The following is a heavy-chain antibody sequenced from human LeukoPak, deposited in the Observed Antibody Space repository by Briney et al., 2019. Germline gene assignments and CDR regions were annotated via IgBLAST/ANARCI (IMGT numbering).Heavy chain of an antibody. CDR2: IYHSGST. CDR3: ARQAAYDAFDI. V-gene: IGHV4-38-2*01. D-gene: IGHD2-15*01. Sequence: SETLSLTCAVSGYSISSGYYWGWIRQPPGKGLEWIGSIYHSGSTYYNPSLKSRVTISVGTSKNQFSLKLSSVTAADTAVYYCARQAAYDAFDIWGQGTMVTVSS. J-gene: IGHJ3*02. CDR1: GYSISSGYY.